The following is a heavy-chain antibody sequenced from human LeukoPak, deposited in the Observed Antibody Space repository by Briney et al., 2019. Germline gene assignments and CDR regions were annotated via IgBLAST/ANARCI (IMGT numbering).Heavy chain of an antibody. D-gene: IGHD6-19*01. CDR2: VSGSGDDT. CDR1: GFTFSTYG. CDR3: VKEMYISGWSDSFHF. J-gene: IGHJ1*01. V-gene: IGHV3-23*01. Sequence: PGGSLRLSCAASGFTFSTYGMSWVRQAPGKRLEWVSSVSGSGDDTYYADSVKGRFTISRDNSEDTLYMQMNSLRADDTAVYYCVKEMYISGWSDSFHFRGQGTLVTVSS.